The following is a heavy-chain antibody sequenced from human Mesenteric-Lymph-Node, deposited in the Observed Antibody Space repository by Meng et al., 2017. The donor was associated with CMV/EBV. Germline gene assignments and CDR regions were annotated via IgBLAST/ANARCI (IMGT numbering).Heavy chain of an antibody. V-gene: IGHV3-30-3*01. CDR2: ISYDGSNK. CDR3: ARDPRWLQLNSYFDY. D-gene: IGHD5-24*01. J-gene: IGHJ4*02. Sequence: GGSLRLSCAASGFTFSSYAMHWVRQAPGKGLEWVAVISYDGSNKYYADSVKGRFTISRDNSKNTLYLQMNGLRAEDTAVYYCARDPRWLQLNSYFDYWGQGTLVTVSS. CDR1: GFTFSSYA.